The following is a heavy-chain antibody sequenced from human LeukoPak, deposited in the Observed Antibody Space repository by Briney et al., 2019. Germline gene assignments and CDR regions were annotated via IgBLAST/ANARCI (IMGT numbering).Heavy chain of an antibody. CDR2: IYYSGST. CDR1: GGSISSGGYY. D-gene: IGHD2-2*01. Sequence: SETLSLTCTVSGGSISSGGYYWSWIRQHPGKGLEWIGYIYYSGSTYYNPSLKSRVTISVDTSKNQFSLKLSSVTAADTAVYYCARSAKYCSSTSCSQGNYYYGMDVWGQGTTVTVSS. CDR3: ARSAKYCSSTSCSQGNYYYGMDV. V-gene: IGHV4-31*03. J-gene: IGHJ6*02.